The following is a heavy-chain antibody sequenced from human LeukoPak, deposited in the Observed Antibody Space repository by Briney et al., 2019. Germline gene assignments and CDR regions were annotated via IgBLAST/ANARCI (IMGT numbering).Heavy chain of an antibody. CDR3: ATSRGYSGYESSDFDY. V-gene: IGHV1-2*02. CDR2: INPNSGGT. J-gene: IGHJ4*02. Sequence: ASVKVSCKASGYTFTGYYMHWVRQAPGQGLEWMGWINPNSGGTNYAQKFQGRVTMTRDTSISTAYIELSRLRSDDTAVYYCATSRGYSGYESSDFDYWGQGTLVTVSS. D-gene: IGHD5-12*01. CDR1: GYTFTGYY.